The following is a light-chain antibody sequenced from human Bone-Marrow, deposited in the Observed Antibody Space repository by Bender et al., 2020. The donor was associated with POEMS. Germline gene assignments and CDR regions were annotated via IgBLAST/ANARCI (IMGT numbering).Light chain of an antibody. CDR2: DVS. J-gene: IGLJ3*02. CDR1: GSDVGAYNY. CDR3: SSYTSSSTLV. V-gene: IGLV2-14*01. Sequence: QSALTQPPSVSESPGQSITISCTGTGSDVGAYNYVSWYQQHPGKAPKLIIFDVSDRPSGVSNRFSGSKSDNTASLTISGLQADDEADYYCSSYTSSSTLVFGGGTKLTVL.